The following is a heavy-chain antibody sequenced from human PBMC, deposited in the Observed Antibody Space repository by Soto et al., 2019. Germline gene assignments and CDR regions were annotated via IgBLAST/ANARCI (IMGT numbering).Heavy chain of an antibody. Sequence: PSETLSLTCTVSGGSISSSSYYWGWIRQPPGKGLEWIGSIYYSGSTYYNPSLKSRVTISVDTSKNQFSLKLSSVTAADTAVYYCARHYSGYDNAAFDIWGQGTMVTVSS. CDR2: IYYSGST. CDR3: ARHYSGYDNAAFDI. CDR1: GGSISSSSYY. V-gene: IGHV4-39*01. J-gene: IGHJ3*02. D-gene: IGHD5-12*01.